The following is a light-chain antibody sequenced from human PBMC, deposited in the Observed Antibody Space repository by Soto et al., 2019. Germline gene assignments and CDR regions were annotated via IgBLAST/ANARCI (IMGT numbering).Light chain of an antibody. CDR1: SSDVGAYNY. V-gene: IGLV2-14*01. J-gene: IGLJ3*02. CDR2: EVS. Sequence: QSVLAQPASVSGSPGQSITISCTGTSSDVGAYNYVSWYQLHPGKAPKLMIYEVSYRPSGVSNRFSGSKSGNTASLTISGLQAEDEADYYCSSYTSSSTQVFGGGTKLTVL. CDR3: SSYTSSSTQV.